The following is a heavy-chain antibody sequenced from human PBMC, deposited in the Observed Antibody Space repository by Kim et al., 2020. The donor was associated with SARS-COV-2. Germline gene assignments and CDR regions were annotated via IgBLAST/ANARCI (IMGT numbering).Heavy chain of an antibody. J-gene: IGHJ5*02. V-gene: IGHV3-74*01. CDR3: VRGNYWTPDL. Sequence: TIYPDAVKGRFTISRDNSKNTVYLQMNSLRGDDTAVYYCVRGNYWTPDLWGQGTLVTVSS. D-gene: IGHD1-1*01. CDR2: T.